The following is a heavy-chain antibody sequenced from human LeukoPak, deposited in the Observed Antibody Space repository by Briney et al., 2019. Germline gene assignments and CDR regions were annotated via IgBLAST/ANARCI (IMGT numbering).Heavy chain of an antibody. Sequence: PGGSLRLSCAASGFTFSNYAMNWVRQAPGKGLEWVSFVNNNGGSTHYADSVKGRFTVSRDNSKSTLFLQMDSLTAEDTAMYFCARPYSCGPGDFFNHFNYWGQGALVTVSS. V-gene: IGHV3-23*01. CDR1: GFTFSNYA. J-gene: IGHJ4*02. D-gene: IGHD3-10*02. CDR2: VNNNGGST. CDR3: ARPYSCGPGDFFNHFNY.